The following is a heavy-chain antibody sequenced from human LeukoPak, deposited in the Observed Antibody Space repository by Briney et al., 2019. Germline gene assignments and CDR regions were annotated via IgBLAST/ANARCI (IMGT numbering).Heavy chain of an antibody. V-gene: IGHV1-2*06. CDR3: ARGPRYCSGGSCYVRNFDY. D-gene: IGHD2-15*01. J-gene: IGHJ4*02. Sequence: GASVKVSCKASGYTFSGYYLHWVRQAPGQGLEWMGRINPNSGGTNYAQKFQGRVTMTRDTSISTAYMELSRLRSDDTAVYYCARGPRYCSGGSCYVRNFDYWGQGTLVTVSS. CDR2: INPNSGGT. CDR1: GYTFSGYY.